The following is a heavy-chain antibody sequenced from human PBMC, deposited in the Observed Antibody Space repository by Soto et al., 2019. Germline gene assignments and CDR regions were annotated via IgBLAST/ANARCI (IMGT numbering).Heavy chain of an antibody. CDR3: ARDYCSSTSCYTRGSFDY. Sequence: ASVKVSCKASGYTFTSYGISWVRQAPGQGLEWMGWISAYNGNTNYAQKLQGRVTMTTDTSTSTAYMELRSLRSDDTAVYYCARDYCSSTSCYTRGSFDYWGQGTLVTVYS. J-gene: IGHJ4*02. CDR2: ISAYNGNT. V-gene: IGHV1-18*04. CDR1: GYTFTSYG. D-gene: IGHD2-2*02.